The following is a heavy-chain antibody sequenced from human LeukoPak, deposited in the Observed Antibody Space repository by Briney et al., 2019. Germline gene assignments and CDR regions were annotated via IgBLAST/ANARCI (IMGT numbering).Heavy chain of an antibody. Sequence: SETLSLTCTVSGGSISSYYWSWIRQPPGKGLEWIGYIYYSGSTNYNPSLKSRVTISVDTSKNQFSLKLSSVTAADTAVYYCASTGLWFGEFRFDYWGQGTLVTVSS. CDR2: IYYSGST. D-gene: IGHD3-10*01. CDR3: ASTGLWFGEFRFDY. CDR1: GGSISSYY. V-gene: IGHV4-59*08. J-gene: IGHJ4*02.